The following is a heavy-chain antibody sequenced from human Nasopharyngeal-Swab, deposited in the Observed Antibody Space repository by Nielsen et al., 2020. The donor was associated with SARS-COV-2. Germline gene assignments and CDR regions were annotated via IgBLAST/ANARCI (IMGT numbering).Heavy chain of an antibody. Sequence: SETLSLTCAVSGGSISNTNWWSWVRQPPGRGLEWSGEIFYTGSTEYNPSLKSRLTISVDKSKNQFSLRLTSVTAADTAVYYCARDLDGPYSFDYWGQGTLVTVSS. J-gene: IGHJ4*02. CDR1: GGSISNTNW. CDR2: IFYTGST. CDR3: ARDLDGPYSFDY. V-gene: IGHV4-4*02. D-gene: IGHD5-24*01.